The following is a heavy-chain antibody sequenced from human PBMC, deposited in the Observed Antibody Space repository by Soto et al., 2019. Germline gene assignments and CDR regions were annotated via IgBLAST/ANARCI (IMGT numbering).Heavy chain of an antibody. CDR2: ISGSGGST. CDR3: AKNPYNWNYEFRSGSVLDY. J-gene: IGHJ4*02. CDR1: GFTFSSYA. D-gene: IGHD1-1*01. V-gene: IGHV3-23*01. Sequence: GGSLRLSCAASGFTFSSYAMSWVRQAPGKGLEWVSAISGSGGSTYYADSVKGRFTISRDNSKNTLYLQMNSLRAEDTAVYYCAKNPYNWNYEFRSGSVLDYWGQGTLVTVSS.